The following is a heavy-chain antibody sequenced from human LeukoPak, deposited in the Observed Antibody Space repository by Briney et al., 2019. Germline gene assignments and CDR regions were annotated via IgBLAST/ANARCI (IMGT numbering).Heavy chain of an antibody. J-gene: IGHJ6*04. CDR3: ARGSGGGSTSKDYYYYYGMDV. V-gene: IGHV1-69*01. D-gene: IGHD2-15*01. CDR1: GGTFSSYA. CDR2: IIPIFGTA. Sequence: ASVKVSCKASGGTFSSYAISWVRQAPGQGPEWMGGIIPIFGTANYAQKFQGRVTITADESTSTAYMELSSLRSEDTAVYYCARGSGGGSTSKDYYYYYGMDVWGKGATVTVSS.